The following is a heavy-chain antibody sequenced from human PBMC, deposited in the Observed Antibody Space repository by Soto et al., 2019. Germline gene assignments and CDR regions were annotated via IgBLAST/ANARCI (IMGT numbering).Heavy chain of an antibody. J-gene: IGHJ4*02. V-gene: IGHV3-21*01. CDR3: AREDGVVGSSSAFDH. CDR2: INGRSNYV. Sequence: EVQVVESGGGLVKPGGSLRLSCVFSGFTFSTYTMNWVRQAPRKGLEWVSSINGRSNYVYYADSVKGRFTISRDNAKNSLYLQMNRLRAEDTAIYYCAREDGVVGSSSAFDHWGLGTLVTVSS. D-gene: IGHD1-26*01. CDR1: GFTFSTYT.